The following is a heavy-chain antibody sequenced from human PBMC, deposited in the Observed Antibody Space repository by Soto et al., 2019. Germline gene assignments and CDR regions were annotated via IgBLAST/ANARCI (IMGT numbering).Heavy chain of an antibody. CDR3: ARVGGIVVVPAYYYYYGMDV. J-gene: IGHJ6*02. CDR1: GYTFTSYD. V-gene: IGHV1-8*01. CDR2: MNPNSGNT. D-gene: IGHD2-2*01. Sequence: QVPLVQSGAEVKKPGASVKVSCKASGYTFTSYDINWVRQATGQGLEWMGWMNPNSGNTGYAQKFQGRVTMTRNTSISTAYMELSSLRSEDTAVYYCARVGGIVVVPAYYYYYGMDVWGQGTTVTVSS.